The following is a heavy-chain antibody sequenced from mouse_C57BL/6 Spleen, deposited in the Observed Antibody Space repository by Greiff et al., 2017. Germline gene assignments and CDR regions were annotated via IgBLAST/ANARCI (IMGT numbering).Heavy chain of an antibody. V-gene: IGHV1-64*01. CDR2: IHPNSGST. Sequence: QVQLKQPGAELVKPGASVKLSCKASGYTFTSYWMHWVKQRPGQGLEWIGMIHPNSGSTNYNEKFKSKATLTVDKSSSTAYMQLSSLTSEDSAVYYCAREDGYYNCDYWGQGTSLTVSS. CDR1: GYTFTSYW. D-gene: IGHD2-3*01. J-gene: IGHJ2*02. CDR3: AREDGYYNCDY.